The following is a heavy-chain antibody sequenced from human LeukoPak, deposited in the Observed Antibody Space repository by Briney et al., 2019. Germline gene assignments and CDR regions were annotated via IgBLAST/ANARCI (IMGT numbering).Heavy chain of an antibody. CDR2: FDPTDGET. CDR1: GYTLTELS. D-gene: IGHD2-2*01. CDR3: ANLLLEIAVGSGVHGRDV. J-gene: IGHJ6*02. V-gene: IGHV1-24*01. Sequence: ASVTLSFTVSGYTLTELSIHWVRQAPGKGQGRMGGFDPTDGETIYAQKFQGRVSMTEDTSTDTAYMEMSSLRSEDTDVYYCANLLLEIAVGSGVHGRDVWGQGTTVTVSS.